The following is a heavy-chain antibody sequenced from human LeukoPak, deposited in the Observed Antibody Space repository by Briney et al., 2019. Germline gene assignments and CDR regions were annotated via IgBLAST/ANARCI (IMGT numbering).Heavy chain of an antibody. CDR1: GYSFISYY. D-gene: IGHD6-6*01. Sequence: ASVKVSCKASGYSFISYYIHWVRQAPGQGLEWMGIINPSGGSTTYAQKFQGRVTMTSDKSTSTVYMELSSLRSEDMAVYYCARALIAARPDSLFDYWGQGTLVTVSS. CDR2: INPSGGST. J-gene: IGHJ4*02. CDR3: ARALIAARPDSLFDY. V-gene: IGHV1-46*01.